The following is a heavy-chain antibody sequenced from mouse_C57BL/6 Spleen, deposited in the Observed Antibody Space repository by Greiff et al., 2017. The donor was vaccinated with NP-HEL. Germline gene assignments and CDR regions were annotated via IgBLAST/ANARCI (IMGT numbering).Heavy chain of an antibody. V-gene: IGHV1-52*01. D-gene: IGHD1-1*01. J-gene: IGHJ1*03. Sequence: QVQLQQPGAELVRPGSSVKLSCKASGYTFTSYWMHWVKQRPIQGLEWIGNIDPSDSETHYNQKFKDKATLTVDQSSSTAYMQLSSLTSEDSAVYYCARCPYYGSRYFDVWGTGTTVTVSS. CDR1: GYTFTSYW. CDR2: IDPSDSET. CDR3: ARCPYYGSRYFDV.